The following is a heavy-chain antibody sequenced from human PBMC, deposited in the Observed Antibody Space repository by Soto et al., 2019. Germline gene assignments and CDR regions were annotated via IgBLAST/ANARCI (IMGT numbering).Heavy chain of an antibody. V-gene: IGHV3-23*01. CDR2: ISGTGGNT. CDR1: GVTFSGYA. CDR3: ATRHDYGGNLDAFDI. J-gene: IGHJ3*02. D-gene: IGHD3-16*01. Sequence: EVQLLESGGGLVQPGGSLRLSCTASGVTFSGYAMSWARQALGKGLEWVSAISGTGGNTYYADSVKGRFTISRDNSESTLFLQMHSLRADDTAVYYCATRHDYGGNLDAFDIWGQGTTVAVSS.